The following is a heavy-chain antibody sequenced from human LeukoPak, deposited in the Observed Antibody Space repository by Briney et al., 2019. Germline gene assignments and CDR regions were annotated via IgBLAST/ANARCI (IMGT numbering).Heavy chain of an antibody. Sequence: GGSLRLSCAASGFTFSSFAMSWVRQAPGKGLEWVAVISHDGSNKYYADSVKGRFTISRDNSKNTLYLQMNSLRAEDTAVYYCARGGARPGDFDYWGQGTLVTVSS. J-gene: IGHJ4*02. D-gene: IGHD1-26*01. CDR2: ISHDGSNK. CDR1: GFTFSSFA. CDR3: ARGGARPGDFDY. V-gene: IGHV3-30*04.